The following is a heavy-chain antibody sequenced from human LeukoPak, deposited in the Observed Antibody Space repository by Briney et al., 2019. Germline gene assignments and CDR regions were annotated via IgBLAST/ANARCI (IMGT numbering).Heavy chain of an antibody. V-gene: IGHV4-38-2*02. CDR3: SRLGLKQWLSQYYFDY. Sequence: SETLSPTCTVSGYSISSSYYWGWIRQPPGKGLEWIGSIYHSGSTNYNPSLKSRVTISVDTSKNQFSLKLSSVTAADTAVYYCSRLGLKQWLSQYYFDYGGEGTLATAPS. J-gene: IGHJ4*02. D-gene: IGHD6-19*01. CDR2: IYHSGST. CDR1: GYSISSSYY.